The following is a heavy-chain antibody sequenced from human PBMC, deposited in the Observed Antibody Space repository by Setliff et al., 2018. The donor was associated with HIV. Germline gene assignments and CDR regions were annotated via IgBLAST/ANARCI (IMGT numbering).Heavy chain of an antibody. D-gene: IGHD1-26*01. V-gene: IGHV5-51*01. J-gene: IGHJ5*02. CDR2: IFPGDSDT. Sequence: GESLKISCTGSGFNFNPKWYVWVRQIPGKGLGWMGSIFPGDSDTRYSPSFQDQVTISADKSISTAYLQWSSLKASDTAMYYCARVPTVGATGVGYWFDPWGQGTLVTVSS. CDR1: GFNFNPKW. CDR3: ARVPTVGATGVGYWFDP.